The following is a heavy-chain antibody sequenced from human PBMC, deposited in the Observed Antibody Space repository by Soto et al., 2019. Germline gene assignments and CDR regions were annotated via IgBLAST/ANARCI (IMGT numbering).Heavy chain of an antibody. Sequence: ASVKVSCKASGYTFTGYYMHWVRQAPGQGLEWMGWINPNSGGTNYAQKFQGWVTMTRDTSISTAYMELSRLRSDDTAVYYCARDSGTTDYYYGMDVWGQGTTVTVSS. CDR1: GYTFTGYY. CDR2: INPNSGGT. J-gene: IGHJ6*02. V-gene: IGHV1-2*04. CDR3: ARDSGTTDYYYGMDV. D-gene: IGHD1-7*01.